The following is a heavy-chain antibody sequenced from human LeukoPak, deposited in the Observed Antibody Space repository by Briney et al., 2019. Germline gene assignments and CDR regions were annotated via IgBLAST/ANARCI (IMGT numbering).Heavy chain of an antibody. CDR2: INHSGST. V-gene: IGHV4-34*01. Sequence: SETLSLTCAVYGGSFSGYYWSWVRQPPGKGLEWIGEINHSGSTNYNPSLKSRVTISVDTSKNQFSLKLSSVTAADTAVYYCARALWSGPHWCYYYYMDVWGKGTTVTVSS. J-gene: IGHJ6*03. D-gene: IGHD3-3*01. CDR1: GGSFSGYY. CDR3: ARALWSGPHWCYYYYMDV.